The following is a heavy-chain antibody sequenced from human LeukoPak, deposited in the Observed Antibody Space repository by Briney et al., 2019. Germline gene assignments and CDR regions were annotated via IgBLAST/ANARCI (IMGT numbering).Heavy chain of an antibody. CDR3: ARGLVVVIPGHAFDI. Sequence: PSETLSLTCTVSGGSISSYYWSWIRQPPGKGLEWIGYIYYSGSTNYNPSLKSRVTISVDTSKNQFSLKLGSVTAADTAVYYCARGLVVVIPGHAFDIWGQGTMVTVSS. CDR1: GGSISSYY. D-gene: IGHD3-22*01. CDR2: IYYSGST. J-gene: IGHJ3*02. V-gene: IGHV4-59*01.